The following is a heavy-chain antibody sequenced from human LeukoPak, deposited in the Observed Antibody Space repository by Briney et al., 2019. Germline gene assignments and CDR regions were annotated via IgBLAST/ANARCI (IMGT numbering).Heavy chain of an antibody. CDR3: AREICSGGSCPFDY. J-gene: IGHJ4*02. CDR2: IYYSGST. Sequence: SETLSLTCTVSGGSISSYYWSWIRQHPGKGLEWIGYIYYSGSTYYNPSLKSRVTISVDTSKNQFSLKLSSVTAADTAVYYCAREICSGGSCPFDYWGQGTLVTVSS. D-gene: IGHD2-15*01. V-gene: IGHV4-59*06. CDR1: GGSISSYY.